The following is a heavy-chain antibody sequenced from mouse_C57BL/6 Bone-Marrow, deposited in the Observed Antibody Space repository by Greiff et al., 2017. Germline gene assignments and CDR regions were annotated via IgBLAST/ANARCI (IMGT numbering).Heavy chain of an antibody. V-gene: IGHV5-6*02. Sequence: EVKLEESGGDLVKPGGSLKLSCAASGFTFSSYGMSWVRQTPDKRLEWVATISSGGSYTYYPDSVKGRFTISRDNAKNTLYLQMSSLKSEDTAMYYCARHYYGHWYFDVWGTGTTVTVSS. CDR2: ISSGGSYT. J-gene: IGHJ1*03. CDR1: GFTFSSYG. D-gene: IGHD1-1*01. CDR3: ARHYYGHWYFDV.